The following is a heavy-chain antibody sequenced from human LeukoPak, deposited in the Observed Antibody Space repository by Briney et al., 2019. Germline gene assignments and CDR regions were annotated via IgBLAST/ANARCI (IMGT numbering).Heavy chain of an antibody. Sequence: GESLQISCKGSGYGFTSYWICWVRQMPGKGLEWMGIIYPGDSDTRYSPSFQGQVTISADKSISTAYLQWSSLKASDTAMYYCAFLQGGSGWYTGYFDYWGQGTLVPVSS. CDR1: GYGFTSYW. CDR3: AFLQGGSGWYTGYFDY. CDR2: IYPGDSDT. V-gene: IGHV5-51*01. D-gene: IGHD6-19*01. J-gene: IGHJ4*02.